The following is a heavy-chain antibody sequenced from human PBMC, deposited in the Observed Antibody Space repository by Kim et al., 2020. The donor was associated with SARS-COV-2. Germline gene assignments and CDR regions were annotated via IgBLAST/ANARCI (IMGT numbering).Heavy chain of an antibody. V-gene: IGHV6-1*01. J-gene: IGHJ4*02. Sequence: WYNEYAVSVKSRITINPDTSKNQFSLQLNSVTPEDTAVYYCARDQDAFEYWGQGILVTVSS. CDR3: ARDQDAFEY. CDR2: WYN.